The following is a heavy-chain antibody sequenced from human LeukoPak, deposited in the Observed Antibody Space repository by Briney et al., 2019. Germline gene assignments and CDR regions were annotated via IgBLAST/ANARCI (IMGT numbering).Heavy chain of an antibody. Sequence: SETLSLTCTVSGGSISSYYWSWIRQPPGKGLEWIGYIYYSGSTNYNPSVKSRVTISVDTSKNQFSLKLSSVTAADTAVYYCARHHDSSGYCSDYWGQGTLVTVSS. CDR1: GGSISSYY. V-gene: IGHV4-59*08. CDR3: ARHHDSSGYCSDY. CDR2: IYYSGST. J-gene: IGHJ4*02. D-gene: IGHD3-22*01.